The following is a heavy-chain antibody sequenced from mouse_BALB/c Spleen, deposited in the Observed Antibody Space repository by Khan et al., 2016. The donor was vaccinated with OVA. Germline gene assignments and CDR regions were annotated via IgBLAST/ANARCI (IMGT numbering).Heavy chain of an antibody. D-gene: IGHD2-2*01. CDR2: IYPGSDNA. CDR3: AGGDGYDVYCDY. CDR1: GYTFTYYV. Sequence: VQLQQSGPELVKPGASVKMSCKASGYTFTYYVITWVKQRTGQGLEWIGEIYPGSDNAYYNERFKGKATLTADKSSNTTHMQLSSLTSEDSAVYFCAGGDGYDVYCDYWGQGTTLTVSS. J-gene: IGHJ2*01. V-gene: IGHV1-81*01.